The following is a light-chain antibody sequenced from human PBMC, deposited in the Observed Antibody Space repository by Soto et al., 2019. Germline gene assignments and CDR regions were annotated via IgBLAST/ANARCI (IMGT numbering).Light chain of an antibody. CDR3: LQSSNWPRFS. CDR1: QSVSSY. V-gene: IGKV3-11*01. J-gene: IGKJ2*01. CDR2: DAS. Sequence: EIVLTQSPATLSLSPGERATLSCRASQSVSSYLAWYQQKPGQAPRLLIYDASNRATGIPARFSGGGSGTCITLATSSLEPEDYAFYYCLQSSNWPRFSSGQRTNLEIK.